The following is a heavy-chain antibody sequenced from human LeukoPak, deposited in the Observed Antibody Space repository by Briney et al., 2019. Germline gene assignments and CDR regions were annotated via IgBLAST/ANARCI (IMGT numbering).Heavy chain of an antibody. J-gene: IGHJ4*02. CDR3: ASMPPGTGLFDY. D-gene: IGHD2-2*01. Sequence: SQTLSLTCTVSGGSINSGNYYWSWIRQPAGEGLEWIGRIYTSGSTNYNPSLKSRVTISVDTSKSQFSLKLSSVTAADTAMYYCASMPPGTGLFDYWGQGALVTVSS. V-gene: IGHV4-61*02. CDR1: GGSINSGNYY. CDR2: IYTSGST.